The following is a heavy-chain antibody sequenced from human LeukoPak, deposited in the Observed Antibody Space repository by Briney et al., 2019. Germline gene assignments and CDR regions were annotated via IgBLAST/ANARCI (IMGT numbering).Heavy chain of an antibody. CDR1: GSSISSTAYY. CDR3: AREADEYSTSQAFDY. J-gene: IGHJ4*02. D-gene: IGHD6-6*01. V-gene: IGHV4-39*07. Sequence: SETLSLTCTVSGSSISSTAYYWGWIRQPPGKGLEWIGNIYYSGSTDYNPSLESRVTISLDTSKNQFSLKLSSVTAADMAVYYCAREADEYSTSQAFDYWGQGTLVTVSS. CDR2: IYYSGST.